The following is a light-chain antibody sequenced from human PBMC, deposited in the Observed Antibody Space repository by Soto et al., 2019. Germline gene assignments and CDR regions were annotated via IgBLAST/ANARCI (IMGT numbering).Light chain of an antibody. J-gene: IGKJ2*01. Sequence: EIVMTQSPATLSVSPGERATLSCRASQSVSSNLAWYQQKPGQAPRLLIYGASTGATGIPARFSGSGSGSEFTLTISSLQSEDFAVYYCQQYNNWPLTFGQGTNLEIK. CDR3: QQYNNWPLT. CDR1: QSVSSN. V-gene: IGKV3-15*01. CDR2: GAS.